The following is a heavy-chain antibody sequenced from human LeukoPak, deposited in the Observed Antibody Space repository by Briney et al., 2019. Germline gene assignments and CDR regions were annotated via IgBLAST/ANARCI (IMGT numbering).Heavy chain of an antibody. D-gene: IGHD3-3*01. CDR2: IKQDGSEK. Sequence: PGGSLRLSCAASGFTFSSYWMSWVRQAPGKGLEWVANIKQDGSEKYYVDSVKGRFTISRDNAKNSLYLQMNTLRAEDTAVYYCARGRAIFGVVNVFDYCGQGTLVTVSS. CDR1: GFTFSSYW. V-gene: IGHV3-7*01. CDR3: ARGRAIFGVVNVFDY. J-gene: IGHJ4*02.